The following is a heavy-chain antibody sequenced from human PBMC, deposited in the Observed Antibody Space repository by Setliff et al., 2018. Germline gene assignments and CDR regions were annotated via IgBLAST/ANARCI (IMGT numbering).Heavy chain of an antibody. Sequence: GGSLRLSCTASGFTFINAWMSWVRQAPGKGLVWVSRINGVGTITHYADSVKGRFTISRDNAKNSLYLQMNSLRVEDTAVYFCARDVYDFRTGLGGPWGQGTRVTVSS. V-gene: IGHV3-74*01. CDR2: INGVGTIT. CDR1: GFTFINAW. CDR3: ARDVYDFRTGLGGP. D-gene: IGHD3-3*01. J-gene: IGHJ5*02.